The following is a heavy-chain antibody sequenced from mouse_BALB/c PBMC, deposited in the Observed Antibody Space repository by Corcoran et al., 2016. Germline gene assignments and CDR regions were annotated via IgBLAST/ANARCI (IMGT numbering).Heavy chain of an antibody. J-gene: IGHJ3*01. V-gene: IGHV9-4*02. Sequence: QIQSVQSGPALKKPGETVRLSCKASGYTFTTAGMQWEQKMPGKGLKWIGWINTHSGVPKYAEGFKGRFAVSLETSASTAYLQRSNLKNEDTATYFCARGDDGYYWFAYWGQGTLVTVSA. CDR2: INTHSGVP. CDR3: ARGDDGYYWFAY. D-gene: IGHD2-3*01. CDR1: GYTFTTAG.